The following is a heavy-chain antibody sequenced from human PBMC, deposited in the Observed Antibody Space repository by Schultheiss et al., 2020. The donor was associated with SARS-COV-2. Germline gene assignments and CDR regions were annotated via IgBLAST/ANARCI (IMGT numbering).Heavy chain of an antibody. CDR3: VLWFRELFVLHIDY. CDR1: GGSISSSSYY. D-gene: IGHD3-10*01. J-gene: IGHJ4*02. V-gene: IGHV4-39*01. CDR2: IYYSGST. Sequence: ETLSLTCTVSGGSISSSSYYWGWIRQPPGKGLEWIGTIYYSGSTHYNTSLKSRVTISVDTSKNQFSLKLSSVTAADTAVYFCVLWFRELFVLHIDYWGQGILVTVSS.